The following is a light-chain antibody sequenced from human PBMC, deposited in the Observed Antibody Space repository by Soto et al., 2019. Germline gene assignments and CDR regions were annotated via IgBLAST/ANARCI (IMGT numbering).Light chain of an antibody. CDR3: QQYDDYSQYT. CDR2: RAS. V-gene: IGKV1-5*03. Sequence: DIQMTQFPSTLSAYVGDRVTITCRASQSISSYLAWYQQKPGKAPKLLIYRASSLESGVPSRFSGTGSGTEFTLTISSLQPDDFAPYYCQQYDDYSQYTFGQGPKLEIK. J-gene: IGKJ2*01. CDR1: QSISSY.